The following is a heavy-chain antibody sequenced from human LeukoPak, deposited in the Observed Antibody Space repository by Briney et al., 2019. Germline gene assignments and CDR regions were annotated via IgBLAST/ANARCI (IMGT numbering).Heavy chain of an antibody. CDR3: ARLRVSTQPHWYFDI. J-gene: IGHJ2*01. D-gene: IGHD5/OR15-5a*01. V-gene: IGHV5-51*01. Sequence: GESLQISCKGSGYSFTSYWIGWVRQMPGKGLEWMGIIFPSDSDTRYRPSFQGQVTISADKSINTAYLHSSSLEASDTAIYYCARLRVSTQPHWYFDIWGRGSLVTVSS. CDR2: IFPSDSDT. CDR1: GYSFTSYW.